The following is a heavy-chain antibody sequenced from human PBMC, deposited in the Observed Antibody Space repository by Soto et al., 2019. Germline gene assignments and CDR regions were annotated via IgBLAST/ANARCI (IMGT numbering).Heavy chain of an antibody. D-gene: IGHD2-15*01. Sequence: EVQLVESGGGLVKPGGSLRLSCAASGFNFNSYTINWVRQAPGKRLGWLSSISSSGYIFSTDSVRGRFTISRDNAKNSVYLQINSLRAEDTAVYFCARDCSGGSCYPGMDVWGQGITVTVSS. V-gene: IGHV3-21*01. CDR3: ARDCSGGSCYPGMDV. CDR1: GFNFNSYT. CDR2: ISSSGYI. J-gene: IGHJ6*02.